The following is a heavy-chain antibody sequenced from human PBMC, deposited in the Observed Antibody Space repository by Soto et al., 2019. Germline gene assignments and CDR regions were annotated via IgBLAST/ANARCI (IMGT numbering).Heavy chain of an antibody. CDR1: GFTFSNYD. Sequence: EVQLLESGGALVQPGGSLRLSCVDSGFTFSNYDMSWVRQAPGKGLEWVSGISNGGSSTYYADSVKGRFTISRDNSKKTFYLQMDNLRAEDTAVYYCAGVVVSRFDYWGQGTLVTVSS. V-gene: IGHV3-23*01. CDR2: ISNGGSST. J-gene: IGHJ4*02. CDR3: AGVVVSRFDY. D-gene: IGHD2-15*01.